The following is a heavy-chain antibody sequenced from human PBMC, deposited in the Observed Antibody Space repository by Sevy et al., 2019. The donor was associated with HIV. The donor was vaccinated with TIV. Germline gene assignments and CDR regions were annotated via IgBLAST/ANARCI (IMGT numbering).Heavy chain of an antibody. D-gene: IGHD6-19*01. V-gene: IGHV1-69*06. CDR3: ARFSAAGTPYYFDY. J-gene: IGHJ4*02. Sequence: ASVKVSCKASGGTFSSYAISWVRQAPGQGLEWMGGIIPIFGTANYAQKFQGRVTITADKSMSTAYMELSSLRSEDTAVYYCARFSAAGTPYYFDYWGQGTLVTVSS. CDR1: GGTFSSYA. CDR2: IIPIFGTA.